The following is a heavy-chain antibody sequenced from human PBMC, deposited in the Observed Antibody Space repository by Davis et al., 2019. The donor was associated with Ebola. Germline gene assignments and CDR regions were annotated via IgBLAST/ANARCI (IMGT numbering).Heavy chain of an antibody. CDR3: ARGYLTGLLKGVLGYCSGGSCLATGWFDP. CDR2: IIPILGTA. Sequence: SVKVSCKASGGTFSSYAISWVRQAPGQGLEWMGGIIPILGTANYAQKFQGRVTITADESTSTAYMELRSLRSDDTAVYYCARGYLTGLLKGVLGYCSGGSCLATGWFDPWGQGTLVTVSS. V-gene: IGHV1-69*13. D-gene: IGHD2-15*01. CDR1: GGTFSSYA. J-gene: IGHJ5*02.